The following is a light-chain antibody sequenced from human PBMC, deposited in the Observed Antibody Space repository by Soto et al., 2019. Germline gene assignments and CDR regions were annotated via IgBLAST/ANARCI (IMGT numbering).Light chain of an antibody. J-gene: IGLJ1*01. V-gene: IGLV2-14*01. CDR1: NSDVGGHNY. CDR3: RSFSSTSTLYV. Sequence: TQPAWVSGSPGQSITISCTGTNSDVGGHNYVSWYQHHPGKAPKLMIYEVSNRPSGVSNRFSGSKSGNTASLTISGLQAGDEADYHCRSFSSTSTLYVFGTGTKVTVL. CDR2: EVS.